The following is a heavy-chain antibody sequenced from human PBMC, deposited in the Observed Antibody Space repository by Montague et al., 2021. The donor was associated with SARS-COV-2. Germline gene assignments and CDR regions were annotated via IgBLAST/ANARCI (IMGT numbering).Heavy chain of an antibody. D-gene: IGHD3-9*01. J-gene: IGHJ5*02. CDR3: ATDRTVAPGYGFDP. CDR1: GFKFSSHW. Sequence: SLRLSCAASGFKFSSHWMHWIRQLPGKGLLWVSRINTNGTITNYADSVKGRFTISRDNAKNSMYLQMNSLRVEDTAVYYCATDRTVAPGYGFDPWGQGTLVTVSS. CDR2: INTNGTIT. V-gene: IGHV3-74*01.